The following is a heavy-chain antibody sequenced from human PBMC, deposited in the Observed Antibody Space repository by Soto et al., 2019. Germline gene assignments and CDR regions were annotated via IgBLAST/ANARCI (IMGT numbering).Heavy chain of an antibody. CDR3: ARGYYDFWSGYYTAGRYFDL. CDR1: GYTFTTYA. J-gene: IGHJ2*01. Sequence: ASVKVSCKASGYTFTTYAMHWVRQAPGQRLEWMGWINTGNGNTKYSQKFQGRVTITRDTSASTAYMELSSLRSEDTAVYYCARGYYDFWSGYYTAGRYFDLWGRGTLVTV. V-gene: IGHV1-3*04. D-gene: IGHD3-3*01. CDR2: INTGNGNT.